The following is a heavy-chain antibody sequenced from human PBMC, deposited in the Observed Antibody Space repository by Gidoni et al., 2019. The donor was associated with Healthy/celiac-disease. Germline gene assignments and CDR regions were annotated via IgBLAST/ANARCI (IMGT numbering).Heavy chain of an antibody. CDR1: GGSISSYY. CDR2: IYYSGST. CDR3: ARAYHYSKGWFDP. Sequence: QVQLQESGPGLVTPSETLSLTCPVSGGSISSYYWSWIRQPPGKGLEWIGYIYYSGSTNYNPSLKSRVTISVDTSKNQFSLKLSSVTAADTAVYYCARAYHYSKGWFDPWGQGTLVTVSS. J-gene: IGHJ5*02. D-gene: IGHD4-4*01. V-gene: IGHV4-59*01.